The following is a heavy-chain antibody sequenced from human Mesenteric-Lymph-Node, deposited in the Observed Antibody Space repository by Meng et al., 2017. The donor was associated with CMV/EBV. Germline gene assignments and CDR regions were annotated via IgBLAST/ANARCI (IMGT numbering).Heavy chain of an antibody. J-gene: IGHJ4*02. CDR2: IKQDGSEK. CDR3: ARGFWV. Sequence: GESLKISCTDSGFTFSNYWMTWVRQAPGKGLEWVANIKQDGSEKYYVDSVRGRFTISRDNAKTTLYLQMNSLRAEDTAVYYCARGFWVWGQGTLVTVSS. V-gene: IGHV3-7*01. CDR1: GFTFSNYW. D-gene: IGHD3-16*01.